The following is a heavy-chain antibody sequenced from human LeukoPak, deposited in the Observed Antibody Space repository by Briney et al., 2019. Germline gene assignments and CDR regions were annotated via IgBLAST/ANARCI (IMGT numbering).Heavy chain of an antibody. CDR2: INPNSGGT. D-gene: IGHD3-10*01. Sequence: VKVSCKASGYTFTGYYMHWVRQAPGQGLEWMGWINPNSGGTNYAQKFQGRVTMTRGTSISTAYMELSRLRSDDTAVYYCAVLWFGELPLNWFDPWGQGTLVTVSS. V-gene: IGHV1-2*02. CDR3: AVLWFGELPLNWFDP. J-gene: IGHJ5*02. CDR1: GYTFTGYY.